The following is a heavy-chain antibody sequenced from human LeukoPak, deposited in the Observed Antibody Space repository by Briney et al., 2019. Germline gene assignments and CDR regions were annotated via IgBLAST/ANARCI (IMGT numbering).Heavy chain of an antibody. J-gene: IGHJ4*02. Sequence: GGSLRLSCAASGFTFNSYAMSWVRQAPGKGLGWVSSISGSGGSTYYTDSVKGRFTISRDNSKNTLYLQMNSLRAEDTAVYYCVKDQDSGAYSRFDYWGQGTLVTVSS. V-gene: IGHV3-23*01. D-gene: IGHD3-22*01. CDR2: ISGSGGST. CDR1: GFTFNSYA. CDR3: VKDQDSGAYSRFDY.